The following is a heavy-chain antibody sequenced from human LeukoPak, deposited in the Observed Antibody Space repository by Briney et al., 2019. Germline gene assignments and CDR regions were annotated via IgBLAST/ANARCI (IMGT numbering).Heavy chain of an antibody. D-gene: IGHD3-22*01. CDR3: ARDLAATHYYDSSTSSDY. V-gene: IGHV1-18*01. CDR1: GYTFTSYG. Sequence: ASVKVSCKASGYTFTSYGISWVRQAPGQGLEWMGWIRDYNGNTNYAQKFQGRVTMTTDTSTKTAYMELRSLISDDTAVYYCARDLAATHYYDSSTSSDYWGQGTLVTVSS. J-gene: IGHJ4*02. CDR2: IRDYNGNT.